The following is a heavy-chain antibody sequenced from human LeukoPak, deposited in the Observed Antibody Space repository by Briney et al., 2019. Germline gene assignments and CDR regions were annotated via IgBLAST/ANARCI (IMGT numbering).Heavy chain of an antibody. CDR1: GFTFSSYA. CDR3: ARERGYCSGGSCYENDY. J-gene: IGHJ4*02. CDR2: ISYDGSNK. Sequence: GRSLRLSCAASGFTFSSYAMHWVRQAPGKGLEWVAVISYDGSNKYYADSVKGRFTISRDNSKNTLYLQMNSLRAEDTAVYYCARERGYCSGGSCYENDYWGQGTLVIVSS. D-gene: IGHD2-15*01. V-gene: IGHV3-30-3*01.